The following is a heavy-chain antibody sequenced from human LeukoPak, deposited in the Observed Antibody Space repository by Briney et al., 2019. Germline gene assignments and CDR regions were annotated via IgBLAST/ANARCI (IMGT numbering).Heavy chain of an antibody. Sequence: SETLSLTCTVSGGSISSSSYYWGWIRQPPGKGLEWIGSIYYSGSTNYNPSLKSRVTISVDTSKSQFSLKLSSVTAADTAVYYCARASSGWYNWFDPWGQGTLVTVSS. D-gene: IGHD6-19*01. J-gene: IGHJ5*02. CDR1: GGSISSSSYY. V-gene: IGHV4-39*07. CDR2: IYYSGST. CDR3: ARASSGWYNWFDP.